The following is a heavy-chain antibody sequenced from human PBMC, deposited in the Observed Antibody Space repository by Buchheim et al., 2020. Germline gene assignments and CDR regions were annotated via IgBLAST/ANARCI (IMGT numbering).Heavy chain of an antibody. V-gene: IGHV3-7*01. D-gene: IGHD2-15*01. CDR3: ARVPPYCSGGSCYPDYGMDV. J-gene: IGHJ6*02. CDR1: GFTFSNYW. CDR2: IKQDGSEK. Sequence: EVQLVESGGGLAQPGGSLRLSCAASGFTFSNYWMSWVRQAPGKGLEWVANIKQDGSEKYYVDSVKGRFTISRDNAKNSLYLQMNSLRAEDTAVYYCARVPPYCSGGSCYPDYGMDVWGQGTT.